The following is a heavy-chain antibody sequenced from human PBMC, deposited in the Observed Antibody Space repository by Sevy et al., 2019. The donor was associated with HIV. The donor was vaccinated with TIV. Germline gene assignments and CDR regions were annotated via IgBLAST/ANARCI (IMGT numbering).Heavy chain of an antibody. J-gene: IGHJ6*02. D-gene: IGHD3-22*01. CDR2: IDSGGST. Sequence: GGSLRLSCEASGFTVSGNYMAWVRLAPGKGLEWVSLIDSGGSTYYADSVKGRFTISRDNAKNTLYLQMKPLRAEDTALYFCARDRYYDASGYYYYYYGMDVWGQGTTVTVSS. CDR1: GFTVSGNY. CDR3: ARDRYYDASGYYYYYYGMDV. V-gene: IGHV3-66*01.